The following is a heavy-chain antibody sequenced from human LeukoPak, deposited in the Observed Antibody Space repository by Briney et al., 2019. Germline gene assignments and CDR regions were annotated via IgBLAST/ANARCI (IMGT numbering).Heavy chain of an antibody. V-gene: IGHV3-30*03. J-gene: IGHJ4*02. Sequence: GGSLRLSCATSGFTFSSYGVHWVRQAPGKGLEWLAVISYDDKKKTYADSVQGRFTISRDNSNKSLFLLMSSLKASDTAMYYCARRLDHPFDYWGQGTLVTVSS. CDR1: GFTFSSYG. CDR3: ARRLDHPFDY. D-gene: IGHD3-16*01. CDR2: ISYDDKKK.